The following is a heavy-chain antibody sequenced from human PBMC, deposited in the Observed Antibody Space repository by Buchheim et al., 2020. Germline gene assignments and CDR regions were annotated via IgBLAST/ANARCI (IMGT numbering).Heavy chain of an antibody. CDR2: IFYRGGT. CDR1: GGSISSGNYY. Sequence: QVKLQESGPRLVKPSQTLSLTCTVSGGSISSGNYYWSWIRQPPGKGLEWIGYIFYRGGTYYNPSLKSRLTISLHTSQNPFSLRLSAVTATDTAVYYCARGRGDIMKAFDYWGQGAL. V-gene: IGHV4-30-4*01. J-gene: IGHJ4*02. CDR3: ARGRGDIMKAFDY. D-gene: IGHD3-10*01.